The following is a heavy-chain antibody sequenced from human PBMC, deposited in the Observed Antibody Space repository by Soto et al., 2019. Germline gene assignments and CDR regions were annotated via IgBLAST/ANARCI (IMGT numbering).Heavy chain of an antibody. J-gene: IGHJ4*02. CDR1: GFTVNSNY. Sequence: EVQLVECGGGLVQPGGSLRLSCAASGFTVNSNYMSWVRQAPGKGLEWVSVIYSDGSTYYADSVKGRFIISRDNSNNTLYFQMNSLRAEDTAVYYCATLTKYDILTGFYPCWGQGTLVTVSS. CDR2: IYSDGST. CDR3: ATLTKYDILTGFYPC. V-gene: IGHV3-66*01. D-gene: IGHD3-9*01.